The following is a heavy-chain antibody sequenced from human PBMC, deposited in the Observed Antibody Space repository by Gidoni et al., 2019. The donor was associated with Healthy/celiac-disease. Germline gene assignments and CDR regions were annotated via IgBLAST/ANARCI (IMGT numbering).Heavy chain of an antibody. CDR2: INHSGST. D-gene: IGHD5-12*01. CDR3: ARGRYDVDIVATILTPFDY. CDR1: GGSFSGYY. Sequence: QVQLQQWGAGLLKPSETLSLTCAVYGGSFSGYYWSWIRQPPGKGLEWIGEINHSGSTNYNPSLKSRVTISVDTSKNQFSLKLSSVTAADTAVYYCARGRYDVDIVATILTPFDYWGQGTLVTVSS. J-gene: IGHJ4*02. V-gene: IGHV4-34*01.